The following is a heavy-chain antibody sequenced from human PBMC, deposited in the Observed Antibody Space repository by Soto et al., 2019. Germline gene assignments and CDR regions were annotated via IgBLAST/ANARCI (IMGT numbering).Heavy chain of an antibody. J-gene: IGHJ6*03. Sequence: ASVKVSCKASGYTFTSYGISWVRQAPGQGLEWMGWISAYNGNTNYAQKLQGRVTMTTDTSTSTAYMELRSLRSDDTAVYYCARDGDCSGGSCYSDYYYYYMDVWGKGTTVTVSS. CDR2: ISAYNGNT. V-gene: IGHV1-18*01. D-gene: IGHD2-15*01. CDR1: GYTFTSYG. CDR3: ARDGDCSGGSCYSDYYYYYMDV.